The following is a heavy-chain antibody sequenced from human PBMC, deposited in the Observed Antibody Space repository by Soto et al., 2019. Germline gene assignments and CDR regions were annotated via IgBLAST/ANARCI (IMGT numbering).Heavy chain of an antibody. CDR3: ARVLSGSLYSSGWYGYYYGMDV. Sequence: QVQLVESGGGVVQPGRSLRLSCAASGFTFSSYGMHWVRQAPGKGLEWVAVIWYDGSNKYYADSVKGRFTISRDNSKNTLYLQMNSLRAEDTAVYYCARVLSGSLYSSGWYGYYYGMDVWGQGTTVTVSS. J-gene: IGHJ6*02. CDR2: IWYDGSNK. D-gene: IGHD6-19*01. V-gene: IGHV3-33*01. CDR1: GFTFSSYG.